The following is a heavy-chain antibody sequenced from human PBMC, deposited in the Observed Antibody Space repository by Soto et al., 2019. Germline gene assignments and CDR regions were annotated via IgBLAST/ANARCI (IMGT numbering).Heavy chain of an antibody. V-gene: IGHV4-30-4*01. CDR2: IYYSGST. CDR1: GGSISSGDYY. CDR3: ARDREYYYGSGRPLDV. D-gene: IGHD3-10*01. Sequence: KPSETLSLTCTVSGGSISSGDYYWSWIRQPPGKGPEWIGYIYYSGSTYYNPSLKSRVTISVDTSKNQFSLKLSSVTAADTAVYYCARDREYYYGSGRPLDVWGQGTTVTVSS. J-gene: IGHJ6*02.